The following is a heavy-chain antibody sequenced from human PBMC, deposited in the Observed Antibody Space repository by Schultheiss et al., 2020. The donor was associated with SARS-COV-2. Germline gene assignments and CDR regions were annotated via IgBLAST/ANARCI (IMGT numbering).Heavy chain of an antibody. CDR2: ISYDGSNK. D-gene: IGHD5-24*01. Sequence: GGSLRLSCAASGLTFSRYGMHWGRQAPGKGLEWVAVISYDGSNKYYADSVKGRFTISRDNSKNTLYLQMNSLRVEDTAVYYCAKHGYNWRIDYWGQGTLVTVSS. V-gene: IGHV3-33*05. J-gene: IGHJ4*02. CDR1: GLTFSRYG. CDR3: AKHGYNWRIDY.